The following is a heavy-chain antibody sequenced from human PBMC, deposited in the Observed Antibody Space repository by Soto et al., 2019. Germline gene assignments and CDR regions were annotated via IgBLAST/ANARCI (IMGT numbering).Heavy chain of an antibody. V-gene: IGHV1-3*01. CDR1: GYTFTSYA. Sequence: GASVKVSCKASGYTFTSYAMHWVRQAPGQRLEWMGWINAGNGNTKYSQKLQGRVTITRDTSASTAYMELSSLRSEDTAVYYCASQRGTDYMTILDYWGQGTLVTVSS. CDR3: ASQRGTDYMTILDY. D-gene: IGHD5-12*01. CDR2: INAGNGNT. J-gene: IGHJ4*02.